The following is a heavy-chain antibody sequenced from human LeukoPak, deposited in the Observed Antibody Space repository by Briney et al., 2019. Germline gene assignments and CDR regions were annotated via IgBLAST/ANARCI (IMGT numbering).Heavy chain of an antibody. D-gene: IGHD1-26*01. CDR1: GGTFSSYA. Sequence: SVKVSCKASGGTFSSYAISWVRQAPGKGLEWMGRIIPIFGTANYAQKFQGRVTITTDESTSTAYMALSSLRSEDTAVYYCARDQMWESNWFDPWGQGTLVTVSS. J-gene: IGHJ5*02. CDR3: ARDQMWESNWFDP. V-gene: IGHV1-69*05. CDR2: IIPIFGTA.